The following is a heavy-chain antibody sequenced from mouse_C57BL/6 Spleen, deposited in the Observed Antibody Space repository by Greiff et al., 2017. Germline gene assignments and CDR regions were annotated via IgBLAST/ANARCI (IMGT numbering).Heavy chain of an antibody. CDR1: GYTFTNYW. CDR3: AREARYYGSSYYFDY. D-gene: IGHD1-1*01. V-gene: IGHV1-63*01. Sequence: QVQLKQSGAELVRPGTSVKMSCKASGYTFTNYWIGWAKQRPGHGLEWIGDIYPGGGYTNYNEKFKGKATLTADKSSSTAYMQFSSLTSEDSAIXYCAREARYYGSSYYFDYWGQGTTLTVSS. CDR2: IYPGGGYT. J-gene: IGHJ2*01.